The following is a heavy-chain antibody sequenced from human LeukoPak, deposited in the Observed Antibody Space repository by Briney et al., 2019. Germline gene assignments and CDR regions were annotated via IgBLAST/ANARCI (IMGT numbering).Heavy chain of an antibody. Sequence: SQTLSLTCGISGDRVSTDTAAWNWLRQSPSRGLEWVGRTYYRSKWYNDYAESVNGRITVNADTSRNQISLHLNFVIPEDTAVYYCARTDRDYFDTSDYDAFDLWGQGTPVTVSS. D-gene: IGHD3-22*01. CDR3: ARTDRDYFDTSDYDAFDL. V-gene: IGHV6-1*01. CDR2: TYYRSKWYN. CDR1: GDRVSTDTAA. J-gene: IGHJ3*01.